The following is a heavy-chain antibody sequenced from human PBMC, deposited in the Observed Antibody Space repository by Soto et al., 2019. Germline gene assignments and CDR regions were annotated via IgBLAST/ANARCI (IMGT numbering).Heavy chain of an antibody. CDR3: AKDRGGRYSSSCHYGMDV. D-gene: IGHD6-13*01. CDR1: GFTFSNYG. V-gene: IGHV3-30*18. Sequence: QVQLVESGGGVVQPGRSLRLSCAASGFTFSNYGMHWVRQAPGKGLEWVAVVSFGGREEYYADSVKGRFIISRDNSKNTLYLQMNRLRAEDTAVYYCAKDRGGRYSSSCHYGMDVWGQGTTVTVSS. J-gene: IGHJ6*01. CDR2: VSFGGREE.